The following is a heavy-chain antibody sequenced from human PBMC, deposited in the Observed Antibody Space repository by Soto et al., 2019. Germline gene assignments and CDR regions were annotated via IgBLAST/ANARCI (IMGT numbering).Heavy chain of an antibody. CDR2: ITGSTGST. CDR3: AKTVRDQLLCAFDF. J-gene: IGHJ5*01. V-gene: IGHV3-23*01. CDR1: GFTFSSYA. Sequence: PGGSLRLSCAASGFTFSSYAMHWVRQAPGKGLEWVAVITGSTGSTYHADSVKGRFTISRDNSKNTLYLQMNSLRVEDTAVYFCAKTVRDQLLCAFDFWGQGTLVTVS. D-gene: IGHD2-2*01.